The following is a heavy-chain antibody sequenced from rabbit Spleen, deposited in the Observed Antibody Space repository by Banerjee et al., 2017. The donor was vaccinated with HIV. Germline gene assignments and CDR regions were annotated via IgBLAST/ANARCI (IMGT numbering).Heavy chain of an antibody. D-gene: IGHD7-1*01. CDR1: GFSFSSSYY. J-gene: IGHJ3*01. CDR3: ARDSTYSNSFEL. Sequence: QEQLVESGGGLVQPEGSLTLTCTASGFSFSSSYYMCWVCQAPGKGLEWIGCIYTGDGNSYYASWAKGRFTISKPSSTTATLQMTSLTAADTATYFCARDSTYSNSFELWDQGTLVTDS. V-gene: IGHV1S45*01. CDR2: IYTGDGNS.